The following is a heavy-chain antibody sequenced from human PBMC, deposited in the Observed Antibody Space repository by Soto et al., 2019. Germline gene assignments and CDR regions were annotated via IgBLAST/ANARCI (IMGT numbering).Heavy chain of an antibody. V-gene: IGHV4-31*03. CDR2: IYYIGST. Sequence: QVQLQESGPGLVKPSQTLSLTCTVSGGSISSGGYYWSWIRQHPGKGLEWIGYIYYIGSTYYNPSLKSRVTISVDTSKKQFSLKLSSVTAADTAGSHCARVCGGACHNGMDVWGQGTTVTVSS. J-gene: IGHJ6*02. D-gene: IGHD2-21*02. CDR1: GGSISSGGYY. CDR3: ARVCGGACHNGMDV.